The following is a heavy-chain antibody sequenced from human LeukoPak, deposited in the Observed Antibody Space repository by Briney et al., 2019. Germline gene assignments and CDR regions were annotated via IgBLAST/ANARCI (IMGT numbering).Heavy chain of an antibody. V-gene: IGHV4-39*01. D-gene: IGHD3-22*01. CDR3: ARRSSKDPAYHYDSSGSNFDY. J-gene: IGHJ4*02. CDR2: IYYSGST. Sequence: PSETLSLTCTVSGGSISSSSYYWGWIRQPPGKGLEWIGSIYYSGSTYYNPSLKSRVTISVDTSKNQFSLKLSSVTAADTAVYYCARRSSKDPAYHYDSSGSNFDYWGQGTLVTVSS. CDR1: GGSISSSSYY.